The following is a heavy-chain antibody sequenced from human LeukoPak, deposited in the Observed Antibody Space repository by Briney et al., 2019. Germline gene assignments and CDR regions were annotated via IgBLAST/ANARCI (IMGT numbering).Heavy chain of an antibody. V-gene: IGHV3-7*01. Sequence: GGSLRLSCAASGFTFSNYWMSWVRQAPGKGLEWVANIKEDGSENYYVDSVKGRFTISRDNARNSLYLQMNSLRAEDTAVYYCASGRQLGYWGQGTLVTVSS. CDR3: ASGRQLGY. J-gene: IGHJ4*02. CDR2: IKEDGSEN. D-gene: IGHD6-13*01. CDR1: GFTFSNYW.